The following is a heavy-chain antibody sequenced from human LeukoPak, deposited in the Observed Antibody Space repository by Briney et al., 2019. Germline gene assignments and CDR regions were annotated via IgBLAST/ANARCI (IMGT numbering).Heavy chain of an antibody. CDR3: ARDGSYSPRCWFDP. J-gene: IGHJ5*02. D-gene: IGHD1-26*01. CDR1: GYTFTSYA. CDR2: INTNTGNP. Sequence: ASVKVSCKASGYTFTSYAMNWVRQAPGQGLEWMGWINTNTGNPTYAQGFTGRFVFSLDTSVSTAYLQISSLKAEDTAVYYCARDGSYSPRCWFDPWGQGTLVTVSS. V-gene: IGHV7-4-1*02.